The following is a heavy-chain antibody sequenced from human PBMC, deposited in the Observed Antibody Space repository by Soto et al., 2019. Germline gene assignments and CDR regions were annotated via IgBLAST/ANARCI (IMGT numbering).Heavy chain of an antibody. CDR2: ISTSGATR. CDR3: ARELRGDIVATITTRCLDY. V-gene: IGHV3-48*03. CDR1: GFSFSSHS. Sequence: PGGSLRLSCAASGFSFSSHSMHWVRQAPGKGLEWVAHISTSGATRYYADSVKGRFTISRDNAKNSLYLQMNSLRAEDTAVYYCARELRGDIVATITTRCLDYWGQGTLVTVSS. J-gene: IGHJ4*02. D-gene: IGHD5-12*01.